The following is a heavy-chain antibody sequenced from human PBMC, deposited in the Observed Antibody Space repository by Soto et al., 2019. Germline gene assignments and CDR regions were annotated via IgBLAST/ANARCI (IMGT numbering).Heavy chain of an antibody. Sequence: GGSLRLSCAASGFTFSSYAMSWVRQAPGKGLEWVSAISGSGGSTYYADSVKGRFTISRDNSKNTLYLQMNSLRAEDTAVYYCAKDNRPKQSIAAAGGSEYFQHWGQGTLVTVS. CDR2: ISGSGGST. CDR1: GFTFSSYA. V-gene: IGHV3-23*01. D-gene: IGHD6-13*01. CDR3: AKDNRPKQSIAAAGGSEYFQH. J-gene: IGHJ1*01.